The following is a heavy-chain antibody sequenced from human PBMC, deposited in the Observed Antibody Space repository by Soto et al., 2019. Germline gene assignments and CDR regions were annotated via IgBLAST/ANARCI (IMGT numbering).Heavy chain of an antibody. J-gene: IGHJ4*02. Sequence: QVQLVESGGGVVQPGRSLRLSCAASGFFFSAYGMHWVRQAPGKGLEWVAMVYYGGNNKYYADSVKGRFTISRDNSKNTLYLQMNSLRVEDTAVYYCARVGGPVTSDYWGQGTLVIVSS. CDR3: ARVGGPVTSDY. D-gene: IGHD4-17*01. CDR2: VYYGGNNK. CDR1: GFFFSAYG. V-gene: IGHV3-33*01.